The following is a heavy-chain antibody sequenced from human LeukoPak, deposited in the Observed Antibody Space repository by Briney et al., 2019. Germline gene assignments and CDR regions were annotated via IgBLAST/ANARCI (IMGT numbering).Heavy chain of an antibody. D-gene: IGHD3-16*02. CDR1: GYSISSGYY. V-gene: IGHV4-38-2*02. J-gene: IGHJ5*02. CDR2: IYHSGST. Sequence: PSETLSLTCTVSGYSISSGYYWGWIRQPPGKGLEWIGSIYHSGSTYYNPSLKSRVTISVDTSKNQFSLKLSSVTAADTAVYYCAREAIMITFGGVIVPLHWFDPWGQGTLVTVSS. CDR3: AREAIMITFGGVIVPLHWFDP.